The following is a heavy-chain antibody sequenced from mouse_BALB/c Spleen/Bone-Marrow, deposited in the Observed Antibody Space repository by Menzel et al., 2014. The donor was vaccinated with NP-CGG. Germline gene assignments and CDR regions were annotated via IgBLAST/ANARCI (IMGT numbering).Heavy chain of an antibody. Sequence: QVQLKESAAELARPGASVKMSCKASGYTFTSNTIQWVKQRPGQGLEWIGYINPTGGYTDYNQKFKDKTTLTADKSSSTAYMQLSSLTSGDSAVYYCAREATYYAYFDYWGQGTILTVSS. D-gene: IGHD1-1*01. J-gene: IGHJ2*01. CDR2: INPTGGYT. CDR1: GYTFTSNT. CDR3: AREATYYAYFDY. V-gene: IGHV1-4*02.